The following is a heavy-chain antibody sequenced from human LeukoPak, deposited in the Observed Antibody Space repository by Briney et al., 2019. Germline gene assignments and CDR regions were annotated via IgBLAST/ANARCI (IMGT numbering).Heavy chain of an antibody. CDR3: ARDGGWRKSSDY. D-gene: IGHD2-15*01. CDR1: GFALSSYW. CDR2: IKQDGSEK. Sequence: PGGSLRLSCAASGFALSSYWMSWVRQAPGKGLEWVANIKQDGSEKYYVDSVKGRFTISRDNAKNSLYLQMSSLRAEDTAVYYCARDGGWRKSSDYWGQGTLVTVSS. J-gene: IGHJ4*02. V-gene: IGHV3-7*01.